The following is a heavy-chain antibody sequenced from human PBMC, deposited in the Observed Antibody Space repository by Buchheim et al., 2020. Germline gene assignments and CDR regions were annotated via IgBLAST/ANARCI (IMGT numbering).Heavy chain of an antibody. CDR1: GFTFSSYW. V-gene: IGHV3-74*01. CDR3: ARGGYSYGNYYSDY. Sequence: EVQLVESGGGLVQPGGSLRLSCAASGFTFSSYWMHWVRQAPGKGLVWVSRINGDGSSTSYAASVKGRFTISRANAKNTLFVQMNSLRAEDTAVYYCARGGYSYGNYYSDYWGQGTL. J-gene: IGHJ4*02. CDR2: INGDGSST. D-gene: IGHD5-18*01.